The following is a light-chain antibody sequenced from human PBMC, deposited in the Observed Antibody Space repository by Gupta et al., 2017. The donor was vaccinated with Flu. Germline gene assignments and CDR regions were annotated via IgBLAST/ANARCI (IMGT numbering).Light chain of an antibody. CDR3: SPFKSTNTRKV. CDR1: SSDIGGYIF. Sequence: QSALTQPASVSGSLGQSITISCTGTSSDIGGYIFVSWYQQHPGKAPKLIIYEVSNRPSGISDRFSGSKSGNTASLTISGLQAEDEADYYCSPFKSTNTRKVFGGGTKLTVL. V-gene: IGLV2-14*01. CDR2: EVS. J-gene: IGLJ3*02.